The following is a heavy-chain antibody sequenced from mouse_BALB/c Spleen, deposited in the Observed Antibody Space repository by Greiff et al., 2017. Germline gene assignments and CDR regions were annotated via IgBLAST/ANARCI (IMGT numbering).Heavy chain of an antibody. Sequence: EVKLVESGGGLVQPGGSRKLSCAASGFTFSSFGMHWVRQAPEKGLEWVAYISSGSSTIYYADTVKGRFTISRDNPKNTLFLQMTSLRSEDTAMYYCARANWDVTWFAYWGQGTLVTVSA. V-gene: IGHV5-17*02. J-gene: IGHJ3*01. CDR1: GFTFSSFG. CDR3: ARANWDVTWFAY. CDR2: ISSGSSTI. D-gene: IGHD4-1*02.